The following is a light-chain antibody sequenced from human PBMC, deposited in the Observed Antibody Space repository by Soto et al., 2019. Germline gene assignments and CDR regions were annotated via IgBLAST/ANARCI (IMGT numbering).Light chain of an antibody. V-gene: IGKV3-11*01. CDR1: QSVGRD. J-gene: IGKJ2*01. CDR3: QQRTYWF. CDR2: DAS. Sequence: ENVLTQSPATLSLSLGERATLSCRASQSVGRDFAWYQQRPGQAPRLLIYDASNRATGIPARFSGSGSGTDFTLTISSLEPEDFAVYYCQQRTYWFFGQGTKLEIK.